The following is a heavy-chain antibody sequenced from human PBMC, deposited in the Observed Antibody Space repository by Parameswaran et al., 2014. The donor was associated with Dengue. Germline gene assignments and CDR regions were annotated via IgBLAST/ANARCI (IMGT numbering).Heavy chain of an antibody. Sequence: WIRQPPGKGLEWVSYISSSSSTIYYADSVKGRFTISRDNAKNSLYLQMNSLRAEDTAVYYCARDQGGYSYGYLSWGQGTLVTVSS. D-gene: IGHD5-18*01. CDR2: ISSSSSTI. J-gene: IGHJ4*02. CDR3: ARDQGGYSYGYLS. V-gene: IGHV3-48*01.